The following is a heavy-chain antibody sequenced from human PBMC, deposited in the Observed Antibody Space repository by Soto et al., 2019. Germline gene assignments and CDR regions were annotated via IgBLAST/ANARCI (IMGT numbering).Heavy chain of an antibody. D-gene: IGHD2-2*01. CDR2: INHSGTP. J-gene: IGHJ4*02. CDR3: ARGIGYCSSTNCYSSRHLRFDS. Sequence: QVQLQQWGAGLLKTSETLSLTCAVYGGSFSGYYWTWIRQTPGKGLEWIGEINHSGTPKYNPSLKRQLPIPIPTSKNQFSLHVTSVTAADTAVYFCARGIGYCSSTNCYSSRHLRFDSWGQGSLVTVSS. V-gene: IGHV4-34*01. CDR1: GGSFSGYY.